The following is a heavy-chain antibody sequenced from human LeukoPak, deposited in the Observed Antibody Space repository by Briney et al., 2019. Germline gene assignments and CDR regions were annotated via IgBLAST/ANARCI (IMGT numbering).Heavy chain of an antibody. CDR1: GGSISSGDYS. J-gene: IGHJ4*02. CDR3: VRAAGPSSPFDH. D-gene: IGHD3-10*01. Sequence: SQTLSLTCVVAGGSISSGDYSWSWIRQPPGKGLEWIGHIYHSGSTHYNPSLNSRVTISVDRSENQFSLKLSSVTAADTAVYYCVRAAGPSSPFDHWGQGTLVTVSS. CDR2: IYHSGST. V-gene: IGHV4-30-2*01.